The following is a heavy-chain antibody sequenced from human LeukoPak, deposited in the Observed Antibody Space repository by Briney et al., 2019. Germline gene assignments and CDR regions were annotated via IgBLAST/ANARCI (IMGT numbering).Heavy chain of an antibody. D-gene: IGHD4/OR15-4a*01. V-gene: IGHV3-20*04. CDR3: ARGLTMVVSNDAFDI. Sequence: GGSLRLSCAASGFTFDDYGMSWVRQAPGKGLEWVSGINWNGGSTGYADSVKGRFTISRDNAKNSLYLQMNSLRAEDTALYYCARGLTMVVSNDAFDIWGQGTMVTVSS. CDR1: GFTFDDYG. CDR2: INWNGGST. J-gene: IGHJ3*02.